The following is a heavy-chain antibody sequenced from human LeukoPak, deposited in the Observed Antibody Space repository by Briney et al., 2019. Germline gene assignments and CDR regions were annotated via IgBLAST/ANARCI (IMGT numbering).Heavy chain of an antibody. J-gene: IGHJ4*02. CDR3: ARQEAGLYFDY. CDR1: GFSFSSHW. CDR2: INQDGREK. V-gene: IGHV3-7*03. D-gene: IGHD6-25*01. Sequence: GGSLRLSCAASGFSFSSHWMSWVRQAPGKGLEWVANINQDGREKQYVDSVEGRFTISRDNAKNSLYLQMNSLRAEDTAVYYCARQEAGLYFDYWGQGTLVTVSS.